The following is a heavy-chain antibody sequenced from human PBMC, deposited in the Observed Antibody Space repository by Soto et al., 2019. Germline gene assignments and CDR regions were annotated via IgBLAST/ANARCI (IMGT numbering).Heavy chain of an antibody. CDR2: IYTSGGT. CDR1: VGSISTYY. V-gene: IGHV4-4*07. CDR3: ARGAAAGADYGMDV. D-gene: IGHD6-13*01. J-gene: IGHJ6*02. Sequence: SETLSLTCTVSVGSISTYYWSWIRQPAGKGLEWIGRIYTSGGTNYSPSLKSRVTMSIDTSKKQFSLKLSSVTAADTAVYYCARGAAAGADYGMDVWGQGTTVTVSS.